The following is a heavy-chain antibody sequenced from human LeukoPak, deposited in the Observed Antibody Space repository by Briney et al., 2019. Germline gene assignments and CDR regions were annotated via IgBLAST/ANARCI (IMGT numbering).Heavy chain of an antibody. CDR3: AADFGGRDDY. V-gene: IGHV3-74*01. Sequence: GGSLRLSCAASRFTLARYWVHWVRQARGKGLVWVARINEDGKIRDYADSVKGRFTISRDNGKDTVYLQMNSLRVEDTAVYYCAADFGGRDDYWGQGTLVTVSS. CDR2: INEDGKIR. CDR1: RFTLARYW. J-gene: IGHJ4*02. D-gene: IGHD2/OR15-2a*01.